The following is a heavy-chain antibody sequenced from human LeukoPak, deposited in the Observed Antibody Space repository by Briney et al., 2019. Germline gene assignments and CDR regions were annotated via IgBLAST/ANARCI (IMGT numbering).Heavy chain of an antibody. D-gene: IGHD2-2*01. J-gene: IGHJ4*02. CDR2: IDYSGNT. CDR1: DDSLSSGDYY. Sequence: PSQTLSLTCTVSDDSLSSGDYYWSWIRQPPGKGLEWTGYIDYSGNTYYNPSLRSRLTISTDTSKNQFSLKLTSVTAADTAVYYCARYYCSSSACPGIDSWGQGTLVTVSS. CDR3: ARYYCSSSACPGIDS. V-gene: IGHV4-30-4*01.